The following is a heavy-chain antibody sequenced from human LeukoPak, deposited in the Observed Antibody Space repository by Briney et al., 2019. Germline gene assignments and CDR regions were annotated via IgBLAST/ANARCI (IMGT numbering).Heavy chain of an antibody. Sequence: GASVKVSCKASGYRFTAYHMHWVQQAPGQGLEWMGWISPNSGDTNYAQKFQGRVTTTRDTSISTAYMEVSRLRSDDTAVYYCARAPAGFNSGWFGYWGQGTLVTVSS. J-gene: IGHJ4*02. V-gene: IGHV1-2*02. CDR1: GYRFTAYH. CDR3: ARAPAGFNSGWFGY. D-gene: IGHD6-19*01. CDR2: ISPNSGDT.